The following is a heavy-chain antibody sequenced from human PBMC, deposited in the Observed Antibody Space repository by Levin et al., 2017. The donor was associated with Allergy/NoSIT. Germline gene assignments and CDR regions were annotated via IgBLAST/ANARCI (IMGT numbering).Heavy chain of an antibody. CDR1: GASISTYY. J-gene: IGHJ4*02. CDR3: ARAHNYDILTGYYFDF. V-gene: IGHV4-59*01. D-gene: IGHD3-9*01. CDR2: IFYTGSS. Sequence: SQTLSLTCSVSGASISTYYWNWIRQSPGKGLEWIGYIFYTGSSNYNPSLEGRVFISLDTSKNQFSLRLSSVTAADTAVYYCARAHNYDILTGYYFDFWGQGSLVTVSS.